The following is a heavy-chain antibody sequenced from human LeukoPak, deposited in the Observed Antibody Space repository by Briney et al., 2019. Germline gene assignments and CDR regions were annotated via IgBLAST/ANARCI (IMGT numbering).Heavy chain of an antibody. CDR3: TRDTVTTMIAGYYYMDV. J-gene: IGHJ6*03. CDR2: IRSKAYGGTT. D-gene: IGHD4-17*01. CDR1: GFTFGDYA. V-gene: IGHV3-49*04. Sequence: GGSLRLSCTASGFTFGDYAMSWVRQAPGKGLEWVGFIRSKAYGGTTEYAASVKGRFTISRDDSKSIAYLQMNSLKTEDTAVYYCTRDTVTTMIAGYYYMDVWGKGTTVTISS.